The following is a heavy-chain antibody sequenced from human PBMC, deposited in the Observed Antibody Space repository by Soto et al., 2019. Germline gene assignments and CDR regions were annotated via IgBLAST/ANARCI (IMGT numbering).Heavy chain of an antibody. CDR2: ISSSSSTI. Sequence: QPGGSLRLSCAASGFTFSSYSMNWVRQAPGKGLEWVSYISSSSSTIYYADSVKGRFTISRDNSKNTLYLQMNSLRAEDTAVYYCAKVTTVTSSYYYYYGMDVWGQGTTVTVSS. V-gene: IGHV3-48*01. J-gene: IGHJ6*02. D-gene: IGHD4-4*01. CDR3: AKVTTVTSSYYYYYGMDV. CDR1: GFTFSSYS.